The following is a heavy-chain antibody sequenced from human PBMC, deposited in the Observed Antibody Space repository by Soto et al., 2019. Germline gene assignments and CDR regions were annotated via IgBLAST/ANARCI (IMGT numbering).Heavy chain of an antibody. V-gene: IGHV3-33*01. Sequence: GGSLRLSCAASGFTFSSYGMHWVRQAPGKGLEWVAVIWYGGSNKYYADSVKGRFTISRDNSKNTLYLQMNSLRAEDTAVYYCARSGRGYCTNGVCSSYYYYGMDVWGQGTTVTVSS. CDR3: ARSGRGYCTNGVCSSYYYYGMDV. D-gene: IGHD2-8*01. J-gene: IGHJ6*02. CDR2: IWYGGSNK. CDR1: GFTFSSYG.